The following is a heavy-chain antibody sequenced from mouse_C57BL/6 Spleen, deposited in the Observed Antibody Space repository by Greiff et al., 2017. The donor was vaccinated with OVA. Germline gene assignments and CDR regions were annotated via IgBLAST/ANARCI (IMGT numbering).Heavy chain of an antibody. V-gene: IGHV1-19*01. CDR2: INPYNGGT. J-gene: IGHJ1*03. Sequence: VQLQQSGPVLVKPGASVKMSCKASGYTFTDYYMNWVKQSHGKSLEWIGVINPYNGGTSYNQKFKGKATLTVDKSSSTAYMELNSLTSEDSAVYYCARDYGSSPWYFDVWGTWTTVTVSS. CDR1: GYTFTDYY. CDR3: ARDYGSSPWYFDV. D-gene: IGHD1-1*01.